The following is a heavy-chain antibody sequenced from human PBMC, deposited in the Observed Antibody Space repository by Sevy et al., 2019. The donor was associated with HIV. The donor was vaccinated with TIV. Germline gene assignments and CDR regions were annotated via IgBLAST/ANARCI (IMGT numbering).Heavy chain of an antibody. V-gene: IGHV3-48*02. CDR1: EFTFGRYS. Sequence: GGSLRLSCTASEFTFGRYSMNWVRQAPGKGLEWLSYISSSGTTIYYADSVKGRFTISRVNAQNSLFLQMNSLRDEDTAVYYCARDDYEYTGFSDSWGQGTLVTVSS. CDR3: ARDDYEYTGFSDS. J-gene: IGHJ4*02. CDR2: ISSSGTTI. D-gene: IGHD4-17*01.